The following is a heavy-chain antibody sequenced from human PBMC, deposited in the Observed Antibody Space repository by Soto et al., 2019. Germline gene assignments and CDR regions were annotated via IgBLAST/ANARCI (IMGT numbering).Heavy chain of an antibody. CDR1: GFSLSTYHMG. CDR3: AHAGDYDLLTFDH. J-gene: IGHJ4*01. CDR2: LYWDDDK. V-gene: IGHV2-5*02. D-gene: IGHD4-17*01. Sequence: QITLKESGPTLVRPAQTLTLTCDFSGFSLSTYHMGVAWIRQPPGKAPEWLALLYWDDDKRYSPSLKDRLAISKDTSNNQVVLTITNIDPGDSATYFCAHAGDYDLLTFDHWGPGTLVTVSS.